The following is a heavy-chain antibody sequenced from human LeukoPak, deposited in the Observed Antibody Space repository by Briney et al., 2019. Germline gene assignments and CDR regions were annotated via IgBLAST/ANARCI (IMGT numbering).Heavy chain of an antibody. J-gene: IGHJ5*02. CDR3: VRSDWFDN. V-gene: IGHV3-74*03. CDR1: GFFFSNCG. Sequence: PGGTLSLSCAASGFFFSNCGMHWARQAPGKGLVWVSRVNSDGRFTKNADSVKGRFTISRDNDKKTLYLQMNSLRAEDSAMYYCVRSDWFDNWGQGTLVTVSS. CDR2: VNSDGRFT.